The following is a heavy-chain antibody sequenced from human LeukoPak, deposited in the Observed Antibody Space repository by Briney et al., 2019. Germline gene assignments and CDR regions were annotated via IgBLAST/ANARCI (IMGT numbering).Heavy chain of an antibody. J-gene: IGHJ4*02. CDR2: ISFDATNK. CDR1: GLTFSIYG. V-gene: IGHV3-30*18. Sequence: SPRPSRAPSGLTFSIYGMHSVRHTPGKGLERVAVISFDATNKNTADSVKGRFTISRDNSKNALYLQMNSLRAEGTAVYYCANAHLPRHERGSFYFDYWGQGTLVTVSS. CDR3: ANAHLPRHERGSFYFDY. D-gene: IGHD3-16*01.